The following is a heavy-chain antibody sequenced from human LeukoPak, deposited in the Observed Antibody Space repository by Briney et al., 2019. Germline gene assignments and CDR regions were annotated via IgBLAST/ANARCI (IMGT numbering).Heavy chain of an antibody. V-gene: IGHV3-48*01. Sequence: GGSLRLSCAASGFTFSSYSMNWVRQAPGKGLEWVSYISSSSSTIYYADSVKGRFTISRDNAKNSLYLQMNSLRAEDTAVYYCARDSLGGYFRNAPDYWGQGTLVTVSS. J-gene: IGHJ4*02. D-gene: IGHD3-22*01. CDR1: GFTFSSYS. CDR2: ISSSSSTI. CDR3: ARDSLGGYFRNAPDY.